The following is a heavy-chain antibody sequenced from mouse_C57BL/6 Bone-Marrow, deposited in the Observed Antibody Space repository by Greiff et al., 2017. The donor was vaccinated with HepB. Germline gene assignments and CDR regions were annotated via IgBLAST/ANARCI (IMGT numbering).Heavy chain of an antibody. CDR1: GYAFSSSW. CDR2: IYPGDGDT. CDR3: ASEVTTVVPPWFAY. Sequence: VQLQQSGPELVKPGASVKISCKASGYAFSSSWMNWVKQRPGKGLEWIGRIYPGDGDTNYNGKFKGKATLTADKSSSTAYMQLSSLTSEDSAVYFCASEVTTVVPPWFAYWGQGTLVTVSA. J-gene: IGHJ3*01. V-gene: IGHV1-82*01. D-gene: IGHD2-2*01.